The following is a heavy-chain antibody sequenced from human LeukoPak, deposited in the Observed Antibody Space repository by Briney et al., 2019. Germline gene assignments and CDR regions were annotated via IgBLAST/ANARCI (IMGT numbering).Heavy chain of an antibody. CDR1: EFTFSSYW. CDR2: IKQDGGQI. D-gene: IGHD5-18*01. Sequence: GGSLRLSCAASEFTFSSYWMSWVRQAPGKGLEWVANIKQDGGQIYYLDSVKGRFTVSRDNAKNSLYLQMNSLRAEDTAVYYCARDLAYSRLDYWGQGMLVTVSS. V-gene: IGHV3-7*01. J-gene: IGHJ4*02. CDR3: ARDLAYSRLDY.